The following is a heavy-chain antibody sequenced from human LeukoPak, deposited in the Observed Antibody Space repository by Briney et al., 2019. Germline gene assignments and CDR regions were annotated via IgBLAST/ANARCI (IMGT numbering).Heavy chain of an antibody. D-gene: IGHD1-26*01. Sequence: SETLSLTCTVSGGSISSYYWSWIRQPPGKGLEWIGYIYYSGSTNYNPSLKSRVTISVDTSKNQSSLKLSSVTAADTAVYYCARFVATTGFDYWGQGTLVTVSS. CDR2: IYYSGST. CDR1: GGSISSYY. V-gene: IGHV4-59*01. CDR3: ARFVATTGFDY. J-gene: IGHJ4*02.